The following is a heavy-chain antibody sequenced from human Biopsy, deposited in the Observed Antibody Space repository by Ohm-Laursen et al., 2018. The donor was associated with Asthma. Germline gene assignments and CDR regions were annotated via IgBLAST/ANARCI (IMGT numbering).Heavy chain of an antibody. CDR1: GFTFSNYG. J-gene: IGHJ4*02. Sequence: SLRFSCTASGFTFSNYGMHWVHQAPGKGLDWVAVISFDGSNKNYTDSVKGRFTISRDNSRNTLHLQMNSLRAEDTAVYYCAKDVFPGWELRRGPDYWGQGTLVTVSS. V-gene: IGHV3-30*18. D-gene: IGHD1-26*01. CDR2: ISFDGSNK. CDR3: AKDVFPGWELRRGPDY.